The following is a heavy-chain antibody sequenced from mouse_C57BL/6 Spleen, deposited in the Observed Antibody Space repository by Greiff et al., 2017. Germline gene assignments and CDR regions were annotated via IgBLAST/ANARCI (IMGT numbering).Heavy chain of an antibody. V-gene: IGHV1-50*01. J-gene: IGHJ2*01. D-gene: IGHD3-2*02. Sequence: QVQLQQSGAELVKPGASVKLSCKASGYTFTSYWMQWVKQRPGQGLEWIGEIDPSDSYTNYNQKFKGKATLTVDTSSSTAYMQLSSLTSEDSAVYYCAREDSSGQYYFDYWGQGTTLTVSS. CDR2: IDPSDSYT. CDR3: AREDSSGQYYFDY. CDR1: GYTFTSYW.